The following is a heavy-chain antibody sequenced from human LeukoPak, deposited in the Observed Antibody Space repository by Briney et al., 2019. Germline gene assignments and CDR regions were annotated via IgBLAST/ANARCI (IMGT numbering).Heavy chain of an antibody. D-gene: IGHD2-21*02. CDR1: DGSISSSSYY. J-gene: IGHJ2*01. Sequence: PSETLSLTCTVSDGSISSSSYYWVWIRQPPGKGLEWIGSVYYSGSTYYNPSLKSRVTISVDTSKNQFSLKLSSVTAADTAVYYCARGRISVVVTAARWFRYFDLWGRGTLVTVSS. V-gene: IGHV4-39*01. CDR2: VYYSGST. CDR3: ARGRISVVVTAARWFRYFDL.